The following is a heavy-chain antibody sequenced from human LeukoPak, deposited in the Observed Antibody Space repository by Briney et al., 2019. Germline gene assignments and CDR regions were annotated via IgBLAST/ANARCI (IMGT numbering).Heavy chain of an antibody. CDR2: IKQDGSEK. V-gene: IGHV3-7*01. D-gene: IGHD4-17*01. J-gene: IGHJ4*02. Sequence: GGSLRLSCAASGFTFSSYWMSWVRQAPGKGLEWVANIKQDGSEKYYVDSVKGRFTISRDNAKNSLYLQMNSLRAEDMAVYYCAKTTVRPHKYYFDYWGQGTLVTVSS. CDR1: GFTFSSYW. CDR3: AKTTVRPHKYYFDY.